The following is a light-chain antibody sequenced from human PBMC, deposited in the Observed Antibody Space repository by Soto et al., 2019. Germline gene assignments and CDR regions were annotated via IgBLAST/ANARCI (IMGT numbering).Light chain of an antibody. CDR2: GAS. CDR3: QQYGSSPSIT. J-gene: IGKJ1*01. Sequence: EIVLTQSPGTLSLSPGERATLSCRASQSVSSSYLAWYQQKPGQAPRLLIYGASSRATGIPDRFSGSGSGTDFTLTISRLEPEDFAVYYCQQYGSSPSITFGQGTKVGI. V-gene: IGKV3-20*01. CDR1: QSVSSSY.